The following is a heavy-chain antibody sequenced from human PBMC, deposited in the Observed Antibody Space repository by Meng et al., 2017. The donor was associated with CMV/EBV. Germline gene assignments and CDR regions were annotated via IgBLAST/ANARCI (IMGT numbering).Heavy chain of an antibody. J-gene: IGHJ6*02. D-gene: IGHD6-6*01. CDR1: GGSISSSSYY. CDR2: IYYSGST. CDR3: ARDGRSSVYYYYGMDV. Sequence: SETLSLTCTVSGGSISSSSYYWGWIRQPPGKGLEWIGSIYYSGSTYNNPSLRSRVTISVDTSKNQFSLKLSSVTAADTAVYYGARDGRSSVYYYYGMDVWGQGTTVTVSS. V-gene: IGHV4-39*07.